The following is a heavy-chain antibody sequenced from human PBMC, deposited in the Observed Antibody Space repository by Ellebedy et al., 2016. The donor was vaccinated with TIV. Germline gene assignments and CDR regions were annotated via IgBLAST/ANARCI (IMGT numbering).Heavy chain of an antibody. Sequence: GESLKISCAASGFTFSSYWMSWVRQAPGKGLEWVANIKQDGSEKYYVDSVKGRFTISRDNSKNTLYLQMSSLRAEDTAVYYCVKRFDYWGQGTLVTVSS. D-gene: IGHD1-1*01. CDR1: GFTFSSYW. V-gene: IGHV3-7*01. J-gene: IGHJ4*02. CDR3: VKRFDY. CDR2: IKQDGSEK.